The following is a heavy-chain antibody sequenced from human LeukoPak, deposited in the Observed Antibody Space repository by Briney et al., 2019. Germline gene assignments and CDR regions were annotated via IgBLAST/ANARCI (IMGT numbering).Heavy chain of an antibody. Sequence: GASVKASCKASGYTFTGYYMHWVRQAPGQGLEWMGWINPNSGGTNYAQKFQGRVTMTRDTSISTAYMELSRLRSDDTAVYYCARDMTGVLNWFDPWGQGTLVTVSS. V-gene: IGHV1-2*02. CDR3: ARDMTGVLNWFDP. CDR1: GYTFTGYY. D-gene: IGHD3-16*01. CDR2: INPNSGGT. J-gene: IGHJ5*02.